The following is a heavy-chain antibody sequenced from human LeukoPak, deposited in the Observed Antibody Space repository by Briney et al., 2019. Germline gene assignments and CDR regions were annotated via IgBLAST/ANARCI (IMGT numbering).Heavy chain of an antibody. CDR2: ISGSGGST. Sequence: GGSLRLSCAASGFTFSSYAMSWVRQAPGKGLEWVSAISGSGGSTYYADSVKGRFTISRDNSKNTLYLQMNSLRAEDTAVYYCARDNSIIAAAGTSWYFDLWGRGTLVTVSS. CDR1: GFTFSSYA. D-gene: IGHD6-13*01. J-gene: IGHJ2*01. V-gene: IGHV3-23*01. CDR3: ARDNSIIAAAGTSWYFDL.